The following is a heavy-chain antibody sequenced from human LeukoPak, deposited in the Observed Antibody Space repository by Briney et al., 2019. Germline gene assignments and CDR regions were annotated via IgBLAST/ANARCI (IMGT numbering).Heavy chain of an antibody. D-gene: IGHD3-22*01. V-gene: IGHV1-46*01. J-gene: IGHJ4*02. CDR2: INPSDHFT. CDR3: ARAILWWTETYYDSSGFGRAFDY. CDR1: GYTFTSHY. Sequence: ASVKVSCKTSGYTFTSHYMHCVRQAPGQGLEWRGVINPSDHFTRYAQKFQGRVTMTRDLSTSTAYMELSRLRSDDTAVHYCARAILWWTETYYDSSGFGRAFDYWGQGTLVTVSS.